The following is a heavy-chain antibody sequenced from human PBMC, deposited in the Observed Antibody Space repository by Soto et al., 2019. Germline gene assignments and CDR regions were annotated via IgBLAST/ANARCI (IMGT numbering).Heavy chain of an antibody. D-gene: IGHD3-22*01. CDR3: ARVVDYCDPYYYYGMDV. CDR2: VSCSTSYL. V-gene: IGHV3-21*01. CDR1: GFTFSSYS. J-gene: IGHJ6*02. Sequence: EVQLVESGGGLVKPGGSLRLSCAASGFTFSSYSMNWVRQAPGKGLEWVSSVSCSTSYLYYADSVKGRFTIARDNAKNSLYLEMSSLKAEDTAVYYCARVVDYCDPYYYYGMDVWGQGTTVTVSS.